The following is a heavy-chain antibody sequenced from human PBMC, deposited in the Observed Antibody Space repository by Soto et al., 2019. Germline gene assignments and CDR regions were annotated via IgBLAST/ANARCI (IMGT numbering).Heavy chain of an antibody. CDR1: GGSISSGGYY. V-gene: IGHV4-31*03. D-gene: IGHD2-21*02. CDR2: IYYSGST. CDR3: ASLNCGGDCYPDY. Sequence: SETLSLTCTVSGGSISSGGYYWSWIRQHPGKGLEWIGYIYYSGSTYYNPSLKSRVTISVDTSKNQFSLKLSSVTAADTAVYYCASLNCGGDCYPDYWGQGTLVTVSS. J-gene: IGHJ4*02.